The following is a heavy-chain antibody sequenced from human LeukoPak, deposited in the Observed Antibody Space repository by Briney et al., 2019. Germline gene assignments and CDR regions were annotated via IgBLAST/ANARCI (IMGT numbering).Heavy chain of an antibody. D-gene: IGHD3-22*01. V-gene: IGHV3-23*01. CDR2: ITSGGST. Sequence: GGSLRLSCAASGFTFSSYTMNWVRQAPGKGLEWVSSITSGGSTYYADSVKGRFTISRDNSKNTLYLQMNSLRAEDTAVYYCAKVYDSSGYLDYWGQGTLVTVSS. CDR1: GFTFSSYT. J-gene: IGHJ4*02. CDR3: AKVYDSSGYLDY.